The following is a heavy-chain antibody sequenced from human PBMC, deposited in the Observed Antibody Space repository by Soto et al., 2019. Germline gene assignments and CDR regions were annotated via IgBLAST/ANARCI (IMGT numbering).Heavy chain of an antibody. CDR2: TYYRSKWYN. D-gene: IGHD3-16*02. CDR3: ARAREEDYDYIWGSYRLPKYYFDY. J-gene: IGHJ4*02. V-gene: IGHV6-1*01. CDR1: GDSVSSNSAA. Sequence: KQSQTLSLTCAISGDSVSSNSAAWNWIRQSPSRGLEWLGRTYYRSKWYNDYAVSVKSRITINPDTSKNQFSLQLNSVTPEDTAVYYCARAREEDYDYIWGSYRLPKYYFDYWGQGTLVTVSS.